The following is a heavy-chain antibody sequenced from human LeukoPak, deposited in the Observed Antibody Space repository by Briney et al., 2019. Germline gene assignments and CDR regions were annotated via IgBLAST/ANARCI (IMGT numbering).Heavy chain of an antibody. J-gene: IGHJ4*02. CDR2: TSYRSKWYN. Sequence: SQTLSLTFAISGDSVSTNSVAWNWIGQSPSRGLEWLGRTSYRSKWYNDYAVSVKSRITITPDTSKNQFSLQLNSVTPEDTAVYYCAREAEITRFDYWGQGTLVTVSS. V-gene: IGHV6-1*01. D-gene: IGHD5-24*01. CDR1: GDSVSTNSVA. CDR3: AREAEITRFDY.